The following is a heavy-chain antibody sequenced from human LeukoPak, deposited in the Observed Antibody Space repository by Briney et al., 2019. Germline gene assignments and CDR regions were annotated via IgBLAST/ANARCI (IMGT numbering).Heavy chain of an antibody. CDR1: GFTFSSYW. Sequence: GGSLRLSCAASGFTFSSYWMHWVRQAPGKGLVWVSRINSDGSSTSYADSVKGRFTISRDNSKNAAYLQMNSLRAEDTAVYYCAKASRVAVAGGRFDYWGQGTLVTVSS. CDR2: INSDGSST. V-gene: IGHV3-74*01. D-gene: IGHD6-19*01. CDR3: AKASRVAVAGGRFDY. J-gene: IGHJ4*02.